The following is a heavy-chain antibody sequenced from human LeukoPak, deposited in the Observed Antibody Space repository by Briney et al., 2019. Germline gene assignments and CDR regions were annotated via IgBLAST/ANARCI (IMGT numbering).Heavy chain of an antibody. CDR1: GFSFSTYG. V-gene: IGHV3-30*18. J-gene: IGHJ4*02. CDR2: ISYVGSNK. D-gene: IGHD2-15*01. CDR3: AKGVERWLLQPFDY. Sequence: PGGSLRLSCAASGFSFSTYGMHWVRHAPGKGLEWVALISYVGSNKYYADSVKGRFPISRDNSRNTLYLQMNSLRTEDTAVYYCAKGVERWLLQPFDYWGQGTLVTVSS.